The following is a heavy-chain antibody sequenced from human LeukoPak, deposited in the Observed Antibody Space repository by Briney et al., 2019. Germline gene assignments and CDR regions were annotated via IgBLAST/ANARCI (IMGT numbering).Heavy chain of an antibody. Sequence: ASVKVSCKASGYTFTGYYMHWVRQAPGQGLEWMGWINPNSGGTNYAQKFQGRVTMTRDTSISTAYMELSRLRADDTAVYYCAIFRCRAWFGELSTPYFDYWGQGTLVTVSS. CDR1: GYTFTGYY. J-gene: IGHJ4*02. D-gene: IGHD3-10*01. V-gene: IGHV1-2*02. CDR2: INPNSGGT. CDR3: AIFRCRAWFGELSTPYFDY.